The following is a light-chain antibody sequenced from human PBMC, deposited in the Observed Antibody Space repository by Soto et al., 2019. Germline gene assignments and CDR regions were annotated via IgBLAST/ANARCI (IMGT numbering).Light chain of an antibody. V-gene: IGLV2-14*01. CDR1: SSDVGGYNY. J-gene: IGLJ2*01. Sequence: QSALTQPASVSGSPGQSITISCTGTSSDVGGYNYVSWYQQHPGKAPKLMIYDVSNRPSGVSNRFSGSKSGNTASLTISELQAEDEADFSCSSYTSSSTDVVFGGGTKLTVL. CDR3: SSYTSSSTDVV. CDR2: DVS.